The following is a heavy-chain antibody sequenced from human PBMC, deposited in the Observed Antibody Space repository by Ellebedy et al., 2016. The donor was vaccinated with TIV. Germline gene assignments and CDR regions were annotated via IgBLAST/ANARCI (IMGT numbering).Heavy chain of an antibody. J-gene: IGHJ4*02. Sequence: ASVKVSCKASGYTFTGYYMHWARQAPGQGLEWMGWINPNSGGTNYEQKFQGWVTMTRDTSISTAYMELRRLRSDDTALYYCARGMRQGLWWPYFDYWGQGTLGTVFS. CDR1: GYTFTGYY. V-gene: IGHV1-2*04. CDR2: INPNSGGT. D-gene: IGHD2-21*01. CDR3: ARGMRQGLWWPYFDY.